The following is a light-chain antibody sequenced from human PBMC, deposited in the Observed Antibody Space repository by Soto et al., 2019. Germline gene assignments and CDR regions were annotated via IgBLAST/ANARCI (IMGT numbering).Light chain of an antibody. CDR3: AAWDDSLHGVV. CDR1: SSNIGSSS. Sequence: QSVLTQPPSASGTPGQRVTISCSGSSSNIGSSSVNWYQQLPGTAPKLLMYSNNQRHSGVPDRFSGSKSGTSASLAISGLQSMDAAAYYYAAWDDSLHGVVFGGGTKLTVL. CDR2: SNN. V-gene: IGLV1-44*01. J-gene: IGLJ2*01.